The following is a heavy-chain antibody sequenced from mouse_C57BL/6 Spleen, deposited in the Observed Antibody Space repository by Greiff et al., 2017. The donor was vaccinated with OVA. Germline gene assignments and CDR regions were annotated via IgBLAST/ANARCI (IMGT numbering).Heavy chain of an antibody. CDR3: ARLDSSGYEETLDY. CDR1: GYTFTSYW. D-gene: IGHD3-2*02. V-gene: IGHV1-69*01. Sequence: QVQLQQPGAELVMPGASVKLSCKASGYTFTSYWMHWVKQRPGQGLEWIGEIDPSDSYTNYNQKFKGKSTLTADKSSSTAYMQLSSLTSEDSAVYYCARLDSSGYEETLDYWGQGTTLTVSS. CDR2: IDPSDSYT. J-gene: IGHJ2*01.